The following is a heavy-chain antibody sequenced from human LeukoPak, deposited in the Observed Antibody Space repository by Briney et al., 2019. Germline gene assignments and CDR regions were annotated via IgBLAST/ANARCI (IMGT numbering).Heavy chain of an antibody. CDR1: GGTFSSYA. CDR2: IIPIFGTA. D-gene: IGHD3-9*01. Sequence: ASVKVSCKASGGTFSSYAISWVRQAPGQGLEWMGGIIPIFGTANYARKFQGRVTITADKSTSTAYMELSSLRSEDTAVYYCAREVLRYFDWSTPGYFDYWGQGTLVTVSS. V-gene: IGHV1-69*06. CDR3: AREVLRYFDWSTPGYFDY. J-gene: IGHJ4*02.